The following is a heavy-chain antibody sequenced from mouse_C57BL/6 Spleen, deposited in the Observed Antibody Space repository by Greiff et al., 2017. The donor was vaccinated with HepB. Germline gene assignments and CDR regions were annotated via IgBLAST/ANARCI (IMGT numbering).Heavy chain of an antibody. CDR1: GYTFTDYN. CDR2: INPNNGGT. J-gene: IGHJ2*01. V-gene: IGHV1-18*01. CDR3: ARSYSNSDYFDY. D-gene: IGHD2-5*01. Sequence: EVQLQQSGPELVKPGASVKIPCKASGYTFTDYNMDWVKQSHGKSLEWIGDINPNNGGTIYNQKFKGKATLTVDKSSSTAYMELRSLTSEDTAVYYCARSYSNSDYFDYWGQGTTLTVSS.